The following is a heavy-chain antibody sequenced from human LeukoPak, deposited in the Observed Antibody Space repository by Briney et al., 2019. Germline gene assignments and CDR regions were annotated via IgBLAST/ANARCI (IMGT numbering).Heavy chain of an antibody. D-gene: IGHD2-15*01. V-gene: IGHV3-23*01. CDR2: ISASASIT. CDR1: GFTLSSFS. J-gene: IGHJ4*02. CDR3: ATGAASIGWLSHDH. Sequence: GGSLRLSCAASGFTLSSFSMSWVRQTPGKGLEWVSDISASASITKYADSVKGRFIISRDNSKNTLFLQMNSLTAEDTAVYYCATGAASIGWLSHDHWGQGTLVTVSS.